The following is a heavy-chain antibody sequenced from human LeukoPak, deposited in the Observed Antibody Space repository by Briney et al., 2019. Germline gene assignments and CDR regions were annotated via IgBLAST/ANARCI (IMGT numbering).Heavy chain of an antibody. V-gene: IGHV4-34*01. D-gene: IGHD3-10*01. CDR1: GGSFSGYY. Sequence: PSETLSLTCAVYGGSFSGYYWSWIRQPPGKGLEWIGEINHSGSTNYNPSLKSRVTISVDTSKNQFSLKLSSVTAADTAVYYCAGNYHGSGSYDYWGQGTLVTVSS. CDR3: AGNYHGSGSYDY. CDR2: INHSGST. J-gene: IGHJ4*02.